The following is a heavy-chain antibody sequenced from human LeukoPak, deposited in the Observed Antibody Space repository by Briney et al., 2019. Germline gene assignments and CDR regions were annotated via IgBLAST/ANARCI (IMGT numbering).Heavy chain of an antibody. V-gene: IGHV4-39*01. Sequence: PSETLSLTCTVSGGSISSSSHYWGWIRQPPGKGLEWIGSIYYSGSTYYNPSLKSRVTTSVDTSKNQFSLKLSSVTAADTAVYYCARHSGSYYVVSYWGQGTLVTVSS. CDR1: GGSISSSSHY. D-gene: IGHD1-26*01. CDR3: ARHSGSYYVVSY. CDR2: IYYSGST. J-gene: IGHJ4*02.